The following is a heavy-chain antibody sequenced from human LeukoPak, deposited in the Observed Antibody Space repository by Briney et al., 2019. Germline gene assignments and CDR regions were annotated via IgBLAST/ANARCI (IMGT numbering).Heavy chain of an antibody. CDR2: ISGSGGST. Sequence: GGSLRLSCAASGFTFSSYAMSWVRQAPGKGLERVSAISGSGGSTYYADSVKGRFTISRDNSKNTLYLQMNSLRAEDTAVYYCAKLVAAPRYFDYWGQGTLVTVSS. J-gene: IGHJ4*02. CDR3: AKLVAAPRYFDY. D-gene: IGHD2-15*01. CDR1: GFTFSSYA. V-gene: IGHV3-23*01.